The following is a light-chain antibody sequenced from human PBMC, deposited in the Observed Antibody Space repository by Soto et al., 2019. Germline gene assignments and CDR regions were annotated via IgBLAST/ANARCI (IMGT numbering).Light chain of an antibody. CDR1: SSDVGTYVL. CDR3: CSYSGPSTYVV. V-gene: IGLV2-23*02. CDR2: AVT. Sequence: QSALTQPASVSGSPGQSITISCTGTSSDVGTYVLVSWYQQHPGKAPKLVISAVTKRPSGVSDRFSGSKSGNTASLTISGLQTEDEADYYCCSYSGPSTYVVFGGGTKLTVL. J-gene: IGLJ2*01.